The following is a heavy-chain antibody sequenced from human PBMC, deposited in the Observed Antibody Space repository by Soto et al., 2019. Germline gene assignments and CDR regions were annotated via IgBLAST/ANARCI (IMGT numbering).Heavy chain of an antibody. CDR3: AREYTAWPLAYGLDV. J-gene: IGHJ6*02. CDR1: GFTFSTYS. D-gene: IGHD2-2*02. V-gene: IGHV3-21*01. Sequence: GGSLRLSCVGSGFTFSTYSINWVRQAPGKGLEWVSSISSRSDIYYADSVKGRFTVSRDNAKNSVSLQMNSLRAEDTAVYYCAREYTAWPLAYGLDVWGQGTTVTVSS. CDR2: ISSRSDI.